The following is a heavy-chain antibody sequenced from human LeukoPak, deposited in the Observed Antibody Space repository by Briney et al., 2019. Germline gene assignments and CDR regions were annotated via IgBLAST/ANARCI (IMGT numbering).Heavy chain of an antibody. J-gene: IGHJ4*02. CDR3: ARDTGFSMVRGILF. CDR2: INTNTGNP. Sequence: ASVKVSCKTSEYTFTSYDINWVRQAPGQGLEWMGWINTNTGNPTYAQGFTGRFVFSLDTSVSTAYLQVSSLKAEDTAVYYCARDTGFSMVRGILFWGQGTLVTVSS. CDR1: EYTFTSYD. D-gene: IGHD3-10*01. V-gene: IGHV7-4-1*02.